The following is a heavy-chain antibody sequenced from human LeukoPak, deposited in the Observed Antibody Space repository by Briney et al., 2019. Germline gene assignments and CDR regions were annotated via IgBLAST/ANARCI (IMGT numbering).Heavy chain of an antibody. CDR3: AKDPGYSSSWYENYGMDV. CDR2: ISGSGGST. J-gene: IGHJ6*02. CDR1: GFTFSSYA. D-gene: IGHD6-13*01. V-gene: IGHV3-23*01. Sequence: GGSLRLSCAASGFTFSSYAMSWVRQAPGKGLEWVSAISGSGGSTYYADSVKGRFTISRDNYKNTLYLQMNSLRAEDTAVYYCAKDPGYSSSWYENYGMDVWGQGTTVTVSS.